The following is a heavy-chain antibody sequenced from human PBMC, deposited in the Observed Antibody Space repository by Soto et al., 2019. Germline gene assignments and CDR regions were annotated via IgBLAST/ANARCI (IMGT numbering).Heavy chain of an antibody. J-gene: IGHJ5*02. D-gene: IGHD3-3*01. CDR2: ISGSGGST. CDR3: AKHYDFWSGSEWFDP. Sequence: EVQLLESGGGLVQPGGSLRLSCAASGVTFSSYAMSWVRPAPGKGLEWVSAISGSGGSTYYADSVKGRFTISRDNSKNTLYLQMNSLRAEDTAVYYCAKHYDFWSGSEWFDPWGQGTLVTVSS. CDR1: GVTFSSYA. V-gene: IGHV3-23*01.